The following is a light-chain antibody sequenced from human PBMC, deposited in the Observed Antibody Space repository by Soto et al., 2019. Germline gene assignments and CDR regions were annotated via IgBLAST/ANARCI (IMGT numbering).Light chain of an antibody. V-gene: IGLV1-44*01. CDR3: GAWDDSLSGLV. J-gene: IGLJ3*02. CDR1: SSNIGKNA. Sequence: QSVLTQPPSASATPGQRVIISCSGSSSNIGKNAVKWYQQFPGTAPKLLIHSDDQRPSGVPDRFSGSKSRTSASLTISGLQSEDEAHYYCGAWDDSLSGLVFGGGTKVTVL. CDR2: SDD.